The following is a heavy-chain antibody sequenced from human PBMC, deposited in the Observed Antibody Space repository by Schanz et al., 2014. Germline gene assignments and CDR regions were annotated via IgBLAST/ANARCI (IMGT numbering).Heavy chain of an antibody. CDR3: AREVGLYDRGWFDP. V-gene: IGHV1-46*01. J-gene: IGHJ5*02. Sequence: QVQLVQSGAEVKKPGASVKVSCKASGYTFTSDSMHWVRQAPGQGLEWMGMINPSGGSTTYAQKFQGRVTITADKSTTTAYMELNSLNSDDTAVYYCAREVGLYDRGWFDPWGQGTLVTVSS. CDR2: INPSGGST. D-gene: IGHD3-22*01. CDR1: GYTFTSDS.